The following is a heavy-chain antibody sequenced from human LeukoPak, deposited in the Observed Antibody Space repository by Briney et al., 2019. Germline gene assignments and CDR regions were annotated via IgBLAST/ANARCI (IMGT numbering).Heavy chain of an antibody. CDR3: ARAPTIFGVVTHFDY. D-gene: IGHD3-3*01. V-gene: IGHV1-2*02. J-gene: IGHJ4*02. CDR1: GYTFTGYY. Sequence: ASVKVSCKAYGYTFTGYYMHWVRQAPGQGLEWMGWINPNSGGTNYAQKFQGRVTMTRDTSISTAYMELSRLRSDDTAVYYCARAPTIFGVVTHFDYWGQGTLVTVSS. CDR2: INPNSGGT.